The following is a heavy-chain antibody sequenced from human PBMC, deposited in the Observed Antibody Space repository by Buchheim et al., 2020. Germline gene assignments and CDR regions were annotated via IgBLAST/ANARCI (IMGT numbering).Heavy chain of an antibody. CDR2: INTATGDT. Sequence: QVRLVQSGAEVKKPGASAKVSCKASGYSFTSFDINWVRQATGQGLEWMGGINTATGDTAYAQKFQGRVTLTRDTSINTDYLELGALTSADTAVYYCARGRGFYFPFYWGQGTL. V-gene: IGHV1-8*01. CDR3: ARGRGFYFPFY. J-gene: IGHJ4*02. D-gene: IGHD2/OR15-2a*01. CDR1: GYSFTSFD.